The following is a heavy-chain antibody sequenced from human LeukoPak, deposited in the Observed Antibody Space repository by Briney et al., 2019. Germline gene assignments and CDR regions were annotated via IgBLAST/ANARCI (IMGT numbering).Heavy chain of an antibody. J-gene: IGHJ6*03. D-gene: IGHD4-11*01. CDR3: ARYSAFYHYMDV. CDR2: FYYDGST. CDR1: GDPISSSTYY. V-gene: IGHV4-39*01. Sequence: SETLSLTCTVSGDPISSSTYYWGWIRQPPGKGLEWIGTFYYDGSTYYSPSLHSRVTISVGTSKDQFSLKVRSVTAADTAVYYCARYSAFYHYMDVWGEGTTVTVSS.